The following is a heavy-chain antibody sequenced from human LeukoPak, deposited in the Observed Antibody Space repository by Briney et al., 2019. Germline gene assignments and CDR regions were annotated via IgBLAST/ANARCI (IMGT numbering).Heavy chain of an antibody. V-gene: IGHV4-59*01. J-gene: IGHJ6*03. Sequence: PSETLSLTCTVSGGSISSYYWSWIRQPPGKGLEWIGYIYYSGSTNYNPSLKSRVTISVDTSKNQFSLKLSSVTAADTAAYYCARGFTRYNWNYYYYYMDVWGKGTTVTVSS. CDR1: GGSISSYY. CDR2: IYYSGST. CDR3: ARGFTRYNWNYYYYYMDV. D-gene: IGHD1-20*01.